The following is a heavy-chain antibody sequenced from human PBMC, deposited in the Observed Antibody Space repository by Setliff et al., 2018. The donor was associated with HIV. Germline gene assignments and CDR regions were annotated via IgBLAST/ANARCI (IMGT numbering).Heavy chain of an antibody. CDR2: IGGSSGRT. CDR3: AKGPKYRDIAYHFES. CDR1: GGSFSDYH. D-gene: IGHD4-17*01. V-gene: IGHV3-23*01. Sequence: LSLTCAVYGGSFSDYHWSWVRQAPGRGLEWVSTIGGSSGRTDYAHSVKGRFTISRDLSTSMVFLQMDSLRAEDTALYYCAKGPKYRDIAYHFESWGPGTQVTVSS. J-gene: IGHJ4*02.